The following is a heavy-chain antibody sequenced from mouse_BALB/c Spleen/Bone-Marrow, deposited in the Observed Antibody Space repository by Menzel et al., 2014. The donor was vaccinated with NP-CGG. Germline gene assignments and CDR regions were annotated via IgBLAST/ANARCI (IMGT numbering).Heavy chain of an antibody. D-gene: IGHD2-12*01. J-gene: IGHJ4*01. V-gene: IGHV1S81*02. CDR1: GYTFTSYY. CDR2: INPSNGGT. Sequence: GAELVKPGASVKLSCKASGYTFTSYYMCWVRQRPGQGLEWIGEINPSNGGTNFNEKFKSKATLTVDKSSSTAYMSLSSLTSEDSAVYYCTRSRRAMDHWGQGTSVTVSS. CDR3: TRSRRAMDH.